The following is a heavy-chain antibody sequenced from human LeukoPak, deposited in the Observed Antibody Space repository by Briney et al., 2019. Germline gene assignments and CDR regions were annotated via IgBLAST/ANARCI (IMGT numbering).Heavy chain of an antibody. V-gene: IGHV4-39*01. CDR2: IFYSGST. CDR1: GDSIISSTYY. D-gene: IGHD6-19*01. J-gene: IGHJ5*02. CDR3: ARHGYSSRFYWFDP. Sequence: PSETLSLTCTVSGDSIISSTYYWGWIRQPPGKGLEWIGSIFYSGSTYYSPSLKSRITISVDTSKNLFSLNLRSVTAADTAVYYCARHGYSSRFYWFDPWGQGTLVTVSS.